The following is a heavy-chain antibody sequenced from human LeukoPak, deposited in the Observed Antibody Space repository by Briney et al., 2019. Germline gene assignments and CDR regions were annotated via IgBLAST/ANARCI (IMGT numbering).Heavy chain of an antibody. Sequence: SSETLSLTCTVSGGSISSYYWSWIRQPPGKGLEWIGEINHSGSTNYNPSLKSRVTISVDTSKNQFSLKLSSVTAADTAVYYCARLPSSSWTRVYYYYYYMDVWGKGTTVTISS. CDR2: INHSGST. V-gene: IGHV4-34*01. J-gene: IGHJ6*03. CDR3: ARLPSSSWTRVYYYYYYMDV. CDR1: GGSISSYY. D-gene: IGHD6-13*01.